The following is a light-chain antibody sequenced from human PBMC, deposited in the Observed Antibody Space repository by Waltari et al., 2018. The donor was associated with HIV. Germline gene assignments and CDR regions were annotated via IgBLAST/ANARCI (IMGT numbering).Light chain of an antibody. Sequence: SYVLTQSPSVSVAPGQTASITCGGNNTGSKSVHWYQQKAGQAPVLVVYNGSDRPSGIPERFSGSRSGNTATLTISRVEAGDEAEYYCHVWDRSSDHNVFGPGKKV. CDR3: HVWDRSSDHNV. J-gene: IGLJ1*01. CDR2: NGS. CDR1: NTGSKS. V-gene: IGLV3-21*02.